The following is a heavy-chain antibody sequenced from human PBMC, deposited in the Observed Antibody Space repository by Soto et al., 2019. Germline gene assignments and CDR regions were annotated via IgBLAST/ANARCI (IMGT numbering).Heavy chain of an antibody. CDR2: ISAYNGNT. Sequence: QVQLVQSGAEVKKPGASVKVSCKTSGYTFTTFGLSWVRQAPGQGLEWMGWISAYNGNTNYAQNFQGRVTMTTDTSTSTAYMELMSLRSDDTAVDFCASGVTPIDCWGQGTLVTVSS. J-gene: IGHJ4*02. CDR3: ASGVTPIDC. CDR1: GYTFTTFG. V-gene: IGHV1-18*01. D-gene: IGHD2-21*02.